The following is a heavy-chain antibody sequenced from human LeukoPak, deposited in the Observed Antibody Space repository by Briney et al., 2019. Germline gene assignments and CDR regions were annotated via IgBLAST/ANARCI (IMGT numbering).Heavy chain of an antibody. Sequence: SETLSLTCAVYGGSFSAYYWTWIRQPPGKGLEWNGEINHSGSTNYNPSLRSRVTISVDTSYKQFSLTLSSVTAADTAVYYCAPRGDIEHSYVYGKWFDPCGQGTRVTVSS. J-gene: IGHJ5*02. CDR2: INHSGST. V-gene: IGHV4-34*01. D-gene: IGHD5-18*01. CDR1: GGSFSAYY. CDR3: APRGDIEHSYVYGKWFDP.